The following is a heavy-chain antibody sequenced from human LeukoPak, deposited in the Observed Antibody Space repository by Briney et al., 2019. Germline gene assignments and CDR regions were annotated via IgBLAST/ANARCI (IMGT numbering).Heavy chain of an antibody. CDR3: ARERGQQLSDAFDI. Sequence: ASVKVSCKASGYSFTDYYMHWVRQAPGQGLGWMGWINPNSGLTNYAQKFQGRVTMTRDTSISTAYMELSRLRSDDTAVYYCARERGQQLSDAFDIWGQGTMVTVSS. CDR1: GYSFTDYY. D-gene: IGHD6-13*01. CDR2: INPNSGLT. V-gene: IGHV1-2*02. J-gene: IGHJ3*02.